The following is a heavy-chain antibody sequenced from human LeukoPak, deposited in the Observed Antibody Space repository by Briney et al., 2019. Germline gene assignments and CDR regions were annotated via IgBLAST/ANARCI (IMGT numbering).Heavy chain of an antibody. D-gene: IGHD3-16*02. CDR2: IIPIFGTA. CDR3: ARALYYDYVWGSYHLCYFDY. V-gene: IGHV1-69*13. Sequence: ASVKVSCKASGGTFSSYAISWVRQAPGQGLEWMGGIIPIFGTANYAQKFQGRVTITADESTSTAYMELSSLRSEDTAVYYCARALYYDYVWGSYHLCYFDYWGQGTLVTVSS. CDR1: GGTFSSYA. J-gene: IGHJ4*02.